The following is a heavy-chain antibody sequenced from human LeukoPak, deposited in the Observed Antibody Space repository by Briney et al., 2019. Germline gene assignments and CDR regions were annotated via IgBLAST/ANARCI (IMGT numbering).Heavy chain of an antibody. CDR2: IYHSGST. D-gene: IGHD6-6*01. Sequence: SETLSLTCTVSGGSISTYYWNWIRQPPGKGLEWIGYIYHSGSTNYNPSLQSRVTISIDTSKNQFSLNLNSVTAADTAVYYCARGGAARLHFQNWGQGTLVTVSS. CDR1: GGSISTYY. CDR3: ARGGAARLHFQN. V-gene: IGHV4-59*01. J-gene: IGHJ1*01.